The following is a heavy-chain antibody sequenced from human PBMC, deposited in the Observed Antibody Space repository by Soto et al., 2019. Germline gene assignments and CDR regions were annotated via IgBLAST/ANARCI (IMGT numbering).Heavy chain of an antibody. CDR3: ARADWDTTMEPQFDY. CDR2: IIPIFGTA. Sequence: QVQLVQSGAEVKKPGSSVKVSCKASGGTFSSYAISWVRQAPGQGLEWMGGIIPIFGTANYARKCQGRVTITADESTSTAYMELSSLRSEDTAVYYCARADWDTTMEPQFDYWGQGTLVTVSS. J-gene: IGHJ4*02. CDR1: GGTFSSYA. D-gene: IGHD5-18*01. V-gene: IGHV1-69*01.